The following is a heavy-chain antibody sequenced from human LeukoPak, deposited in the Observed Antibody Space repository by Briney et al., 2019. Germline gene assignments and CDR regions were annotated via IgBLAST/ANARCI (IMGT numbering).Heavy chain of an antibody. Sequence: ASVKVSCKASGYFFTRYGISWVRQAPGQGLEWMGWISTYNGNTNYAQKLQGRVTMTTDTSTTTAYMELRSLRSDDTAVYYCARVPVSGPGARFDYWGQGTLVTVSS. J-gene: IGHJ4*02. CDR2: ISTYNGNT. CDR1: GYFFTRYG. CDR3: ARVPVSGPGARFDY. D-gene: IGHD4-11*01. V-gene: IGHV1-18*01.